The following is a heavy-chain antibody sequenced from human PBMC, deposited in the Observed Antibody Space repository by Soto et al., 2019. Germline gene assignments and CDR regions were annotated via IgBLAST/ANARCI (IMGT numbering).Heavy chain of an antibody. CDR3: ARAEQSTILLFEKVTRRDYYGGMDV. CDR2: IHYSGSA. Sequence: PSQTLSLTCSVSGGSISGPDYHWRWNRQAPRKGLEWTGSIHYSGSASHNPSRETRVTTLSAGSKNQFSLKVRSVSAADTAVYYCARAEQSTILLFEKVTRRDYYGGMDVWGQGTKVT. V-gene: IGHV4-30-4*01. J-gene: IGHJ6*02. CDR1: GGSISGPDYH. D-gene: IGHD3-3*01.